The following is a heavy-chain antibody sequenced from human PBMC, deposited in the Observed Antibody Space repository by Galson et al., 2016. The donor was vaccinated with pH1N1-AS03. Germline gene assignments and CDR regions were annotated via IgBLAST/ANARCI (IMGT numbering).Heavy chain of an antibody. Sequence: ETLSLTCTISGGSITTNYWIWIRQPPGKGLQWIGYISYSGFTNYNPSLRSRVTISIDQSKNQLSLKVTSMTAADTAVYYFARVVGARPPPDYWGQGTLVTVSS. CDR3: ARVVGARPPPDY. CDR2: ISYSGFT. D-gene: IGHD1-26*01. V-gene: IGHV4-59*08. CDR1: GGSITTNY. J-gene: IGHJ4*02.